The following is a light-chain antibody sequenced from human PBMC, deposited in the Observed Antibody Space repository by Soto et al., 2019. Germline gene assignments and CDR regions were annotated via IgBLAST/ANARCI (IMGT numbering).Light chain of an antibody. J-gene: IGLJ1*01. V-gene: IGLV2-14*01. CDR3: SSYTSSRSYV. CDR2: DVS. CDR1: SSDVGGYKY. Sequence: SALTQPASVSGSPGQSITISCTGTSSDVGGYKYVSWYQQHPGQAPKLIIYDVSDRPSGVSNRFSGSKSGNTASLTISGLQPEDEADYYCSSYTSSRSYVFGTGTKLTVL.